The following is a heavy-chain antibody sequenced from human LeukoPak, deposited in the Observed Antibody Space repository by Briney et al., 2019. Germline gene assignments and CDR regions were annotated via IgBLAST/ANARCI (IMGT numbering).Heavy chain of an antibody. Sequence: SETLSLTCTVSGGSISSYYWSWIRQPPGKGLEWIVYIYYSGSTNYNPSLKSRVTISVDTSKNQFSLKLSSVTAADTAVYYCARVPVIEVAATDWFDPWGQGTLVTVSS. CDR3: ARVPVIEVAATDWFDP. CDR1: GGSISSYY. D-gene: IGHD2-15*01. CDR2: IYYSGST. V-gene: IGHV4-59*01. J-gene: IGHJ5*02.